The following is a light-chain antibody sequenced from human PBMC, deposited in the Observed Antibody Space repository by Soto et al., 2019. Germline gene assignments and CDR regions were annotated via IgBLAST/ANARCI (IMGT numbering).Light chain of an antibody. CDR2: GAS. V-gene: IGKV3-20*01. CDR3: QQYGSSTPT. Sequence: EIVFTQSPANLSLSPGERATLSCRASQSGSSYLAWYQQKPGQAPRLLIYGASSRATGIPDRFSGSGSGTDFTLTISRLEPEDFAVYYCQQYGSSTPTFGQGTQVDIK. J-gene: IGKJ1*01. CDR1: QSGSSY.